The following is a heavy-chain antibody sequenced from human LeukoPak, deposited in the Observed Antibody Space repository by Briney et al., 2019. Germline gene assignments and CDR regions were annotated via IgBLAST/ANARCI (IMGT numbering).Heavy chain of an antibody. D-gene: IGHD5-24*01. J-gene: IGHJ3*02. CDR3: ARRRAGGAFDI. V-gene: IGHV4-61*02. Sequence: SETLSLTCTVSGGSISSGSYYWSWIRQPAGKGLEWIGRIYTSGSTNYNPSLKSRVTISVDTSKNQFSLKLSSVTATDTAVYYCARRRAGGAFDIWGQGTMVTVSS. CDR1: GGSISSGSYY. CDR2: IYTSGST.